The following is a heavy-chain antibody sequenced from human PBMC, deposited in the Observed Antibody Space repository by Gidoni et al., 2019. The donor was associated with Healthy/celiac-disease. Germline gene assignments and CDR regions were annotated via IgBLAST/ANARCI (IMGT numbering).Heavy chain of an antibody. CDR2: IYHSGST. Sequence: QLQLQESGSGLVKPSQTLSLTCAFSGGSISSGGYSWSWIRQPPGKGLEWIGYIYHSGSTYYNPSLKSRVTISVDRSKNQFSLKLSSVTAADTAVYYCARGHSGYEPPRPTNAFDIWGQGTMVTVSS. D-gene: IGHD5-12*01. CDR3: ARGHSGYEPPRPTNAFDI. J-gene: IGHJ3*02. V-gene: IGHV4-30-2*01. CDR1: GGSISSGGYS.